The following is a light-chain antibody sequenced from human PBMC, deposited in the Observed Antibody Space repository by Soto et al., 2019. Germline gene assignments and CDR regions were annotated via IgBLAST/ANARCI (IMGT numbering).Light chain of an antibody. CDR1: QSISRW. CDR2: DAT. J-gene: IGKJ1*01. Sequence: DIQMTQSPSTLSASVGDRVTITCRASQSISRWLAWYQQKPGKAPKVLIWDATSLQRGVPSRFSGSGSGTEFTLIISSLQPDDFATYYCQQYNGYSTWTFGQGTKVDIK. V-gene: IGKV1-5*01. CDR3: QQYNGYSTWT.